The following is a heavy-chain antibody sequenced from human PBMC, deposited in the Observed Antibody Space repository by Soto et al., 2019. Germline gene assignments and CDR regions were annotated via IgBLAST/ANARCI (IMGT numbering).Heavy chain of an antibody. CDR2: IYYSGST. D-gene: IGHD3-22*01. CDR1: GGSISSYY. Sequence: SETLSLTCTVSGGSISSYYWSWIRQPPGKGLEWIGYIYYSGSTNYNPSLKSRVTISVDTSKNQFSLKLSSVTAADTAVYYCARLTYYYDSSGLDAFDIWGQGTMVTVSS. CDR3: ARLTYYYDSSGLDAFDI. V-gene: IGHV4-59*01. J-gene: IGHJ3*02.